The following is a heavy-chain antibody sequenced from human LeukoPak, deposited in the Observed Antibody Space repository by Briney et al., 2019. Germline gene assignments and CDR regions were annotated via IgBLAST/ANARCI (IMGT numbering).Heavy chain of an antibody. V-gene: IGHV4-34*01. CDR2: INHSGST. CDR1: GGSFSGYY. J-gene: IGHJ3*02. CDR3: ARGPTMIVVDRAFDI. Sequence: PSETLSLTCAVYGGSFSGYYWSWIRQPPGKGLEWIGEINHSGSTNYNPSLKSRVTISVDTSKNQFSLKLSSVTAADTAVYYCARGPTMIVVDRAFDIWGQGTMVTVSP. D-gene: IGHD3-22*01.